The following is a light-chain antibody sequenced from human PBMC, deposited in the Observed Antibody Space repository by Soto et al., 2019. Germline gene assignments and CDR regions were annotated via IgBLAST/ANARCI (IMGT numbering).Light chain of an antibody. CDR3: SSYAGSSNYV. V-gene: IGLV2-8*01. J-gene: IGLJ1*01. CDR2: EVS. Sequence: QSALTQPPSASGSPGQSVTISCTGTSSDVGGYNSVSWYQHHPGKAPKLMIYEVSKRPSGVHDRFSGSKSANTASLTVSGLQAEDEADYYCSSYAGSSNYVFGTGTKLTVL. CDR1: SSDVGGYNS.